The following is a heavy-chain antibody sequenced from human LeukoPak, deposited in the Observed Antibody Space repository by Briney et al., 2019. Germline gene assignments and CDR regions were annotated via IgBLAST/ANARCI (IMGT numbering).Heavy chain of an antibody. D-gene: IGHD3-16*01. V-gene: IGHV4-34*01. J-gene: IGHJ5*02. Sequence: PSETLSLTCAVYGGSFSGYYWSWIRQPPGKGLEWIGEINHSGSTNYNPSLKSRVTISVDTSKNQFSLKLTYVAAADTAVYYCARHYGPWGQGTLVTVSS. CDR2: INHSGST. CDR1: GGSFSGYY. CDR3: ARHYGP.